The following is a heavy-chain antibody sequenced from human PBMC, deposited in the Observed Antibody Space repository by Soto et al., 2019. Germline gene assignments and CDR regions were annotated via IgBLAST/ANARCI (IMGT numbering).Heavy chain of an antibody. CDR3: ARTDRDCYGRDV. V-gene: IGHV3-13*05. CDR2: ISAAGDP. CDR1: GFTFRNYD. Sequence: EVQLVESGGGLVQPGGSLRLSCEASGFTFRNYDMHWVRQGTGKGLEWVSGISAAGDPDYADSVEGRFTISRENAKNSCLQQMNSLRVGDTAVDYGARTDRDCYGRDVWGQGTTVIVSS. J-gene: IGHJ6*02.